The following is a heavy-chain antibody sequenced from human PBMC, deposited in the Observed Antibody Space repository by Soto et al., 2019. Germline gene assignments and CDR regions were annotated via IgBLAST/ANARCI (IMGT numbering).Heavy chain of an antibody. Sequence: SETLSLTCAVYGGSFSGYYWSWIRQPPGKGLEWIGEINHSGSTNYNPSLKSRVTISVDTSKNQFSLKLSSVTAADTAVYYCARYCSGGSCTLFDYWGQGTLVTVSS. CDR3: ARYCSGGSCTLFDY. J-gene: IGHJ4*02. CDR1: GGSFSGYY. CDR2: INHSGST. D-gene: IGHD2-15*01. V-gene: IGHV4-34*01.